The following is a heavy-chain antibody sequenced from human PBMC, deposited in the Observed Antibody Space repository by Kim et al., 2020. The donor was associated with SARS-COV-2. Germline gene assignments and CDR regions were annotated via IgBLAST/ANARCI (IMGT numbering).Heavy chain of an antibody. J-gene: IGHJ4*02. CDR3: AQPAAAGKDFDY. CDR1: GGSISSSSYY. CDR2: IYYSGST. Sequence: SETLSLTCTVSGGSISSSSYYWGWIRQPPGKGLEWIGSIYYSGSTYYNPSLKSRVTISVDTSKNQFSLKLSSVTAADTAVYYCAQPAAAGKDFDYWGQGTLVTVSS. V-gene: IGHV4-39*01. D-gene: IGHD6-13*01.